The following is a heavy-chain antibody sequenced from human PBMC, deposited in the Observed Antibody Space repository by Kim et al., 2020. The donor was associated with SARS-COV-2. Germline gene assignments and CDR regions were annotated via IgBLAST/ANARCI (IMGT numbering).Heavy chain of an antibody. CDR1: GFTFSGSA. V-gene: IGHV3-73*01. CDR3: TRVPGTTLAFCDAFDI. Sequence: GALRLSCAASGFTFSGSAMHWVRQASGKGLEWVGRIRSKPNSYATAYAAPVKGRFTISRDDSKNTAYLQMNNLKTEDTAVYYCTRVPGTTLAFCDAFDIWGQGTMVTASS. D-gene: IGHD1-1*01. J-gene: IGHJ3*02. CDR2: IRSKPNSYAT.